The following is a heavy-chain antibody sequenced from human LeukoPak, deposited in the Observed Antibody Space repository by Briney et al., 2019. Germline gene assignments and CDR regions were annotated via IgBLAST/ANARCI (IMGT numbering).Heavy chain of an antibody. J-gene: IGHJ4*02. Sequence: ASVKVSCTASGYIFSSYAMHWVRQAPGQRLEWMGWINTGNGNTKYSQKFQGRVTITRDTSASTAYMELSSLRSEDTAVYYCARGGIAAADHWGQGTLVTVSS. CDR3: ARGGIAAADH. V-gene: IGHV1-3*04. D-gene: IGHD6-13*01. CDR2: INTGNGNT. CDR1: GYIFSSYA.